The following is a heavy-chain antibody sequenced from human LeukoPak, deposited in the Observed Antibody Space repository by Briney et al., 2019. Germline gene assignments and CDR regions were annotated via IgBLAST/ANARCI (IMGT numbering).Heavy chain of an antibody. CDR3: ATLTTVVTAYYFDY. CDR1: GDSSSDYY. V-gene: IGHV4-59*08. Sequence: ETLSLTCPVSGDSSSDYYWSWIRQPPGKGLEWIGYISYSGNTNYNPSLKSRVTISFDTSNNQFSLKLTSVTAADSAVYYCATLTTVVTAYYFDYWGQGTLVTVSS. D-gene: IGHD4-23*01. CDR2: ISYSGNT. J-gene: IGHJ4*02.